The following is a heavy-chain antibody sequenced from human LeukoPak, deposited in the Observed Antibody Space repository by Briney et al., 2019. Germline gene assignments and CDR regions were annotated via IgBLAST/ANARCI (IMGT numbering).Heavy chain of an antibody. D-gene: IGHD6-13*01. V-gene: IGHV3-23*01. CDR1: GFTFSSFA. J-gene: IGHJ4*02. Sequence: GGSLRLSCAASGFTFSSFAMNWIRQAPGKGLEWVSTISGSGGSTYYADSVKVRFTISRDNSKNTLYLQMNSLRAEDTAVYFCAKEGIAATGTYWGQGTMVTVSS. CDR3: AKEGIAATGTY. CDR2: ISGSGGST.